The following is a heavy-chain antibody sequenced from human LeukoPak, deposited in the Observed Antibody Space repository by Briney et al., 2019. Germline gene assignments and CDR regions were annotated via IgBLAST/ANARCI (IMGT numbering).Heavy chain of an antibody. D-gene: IGHD6-19*01. CDR3: ARGSYSSGWPFDY. CDR1: GGSISSGSYY. V-gene: IGHV4-61*02. CDR2: IYTSGST. Sequence: SETLSLTCTVSGGSISSGSYYWSWIRQPAGKGLEWIGRIYTSGSTNYNPSLKSRVTISVDTSKNQFSLKLSSVTAADTAVYYCARGSYSSGWPFDYWGQGTLVTVSS. J-gene: IGHJ4*02.